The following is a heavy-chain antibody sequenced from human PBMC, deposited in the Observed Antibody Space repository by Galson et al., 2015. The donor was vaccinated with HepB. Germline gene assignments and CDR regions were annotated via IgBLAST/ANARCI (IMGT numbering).Heavy chain of an antibody. CDR3: ARVGKRSSSSYYFDY. CDR1: GFTFSSYW. V-gene: IGHV3-7*03. Sequence: SLRLSCAASGFTFSSYWMSWVRQAPGKGLEWVANIKQDGSEKYYVDSVKGRFTISRDNAKNSLYLQMNSLRAEDTAVYYCARVGKRSSSSYYFDYWGQGTLVTVSS. J-gene: IGHJ4*02. CDR2: IKQDGSEK. D-gene: IGHD6-6*01.